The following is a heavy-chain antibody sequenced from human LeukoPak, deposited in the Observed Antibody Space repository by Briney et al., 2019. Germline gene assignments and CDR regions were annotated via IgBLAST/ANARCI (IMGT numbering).Heavy chain of an antibody. J-gene: IGHJ4*02. V-gene: IGHV3-21*01. CDR3: AREGIYDSSGSLDY. D-gene: IGHD3-22*01. CDR1: GFTFSSYS. Sequence: GGSLRLSCAASGFTFSSYSMNWVRQAPVKGLEWVSSISSSSSYIFYADSVKGRFTISRDNAKNSLYLQMNSLRAEDTAVYYCAREGIYDSSGSLDYWGQGTLVTVSS. CDR2: ISSSSSYI.